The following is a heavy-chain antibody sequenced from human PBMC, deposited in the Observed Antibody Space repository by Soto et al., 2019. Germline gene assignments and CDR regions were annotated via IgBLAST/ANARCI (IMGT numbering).Heavy chain of an antibody. CDR1: RFTFSTYA. CDR2: ISNDGNNK. J-gene: IGHJ4*02. V-gene: IGHV3-30*18. Sequence: SLRLSCEASRFTFSTYAIQWVLQTPGKGLEWVGVISNDGNNKYYADSVKGRFTISRDNSKNTVYLQMNSLRAEDTSVYYCAKDGGVAVAGTFEYWGQGTLVTVSS. D-gene: IGHD6-13*01. CDR3: AKDGGVAVAGTFEY.